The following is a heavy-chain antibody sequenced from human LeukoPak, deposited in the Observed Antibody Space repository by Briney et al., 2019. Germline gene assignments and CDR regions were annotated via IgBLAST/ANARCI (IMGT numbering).Heavy chain of an antibody. CDR1: GYTFTNYG. V-gene: IGHV1-18*01. CDR3: ARHLRPAAGHAHYSYGMDV. J-gene: IGHJ6*02. Sequence: ASVKVSCKASGYTFTNYGISWVRQAPGQGLEWMGWISAYNGNTNYAQKLQGRVTMTTDTSTSTAYMELRSLRSDDTAVSYCARHLRPAAGHAHYSYGMDVWAQGPTVTVSS. D-gene: IGHD2-2*01. CDR2: ISAYNGNT.